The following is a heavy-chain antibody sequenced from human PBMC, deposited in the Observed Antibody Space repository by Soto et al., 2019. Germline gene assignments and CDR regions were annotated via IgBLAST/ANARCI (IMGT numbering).Heavy chain of an antibody. Sequence: EVQLVESGGGLVQPGGSLRLSCAASGFSLSSYAMEWVRQAPGQGLEWVSYISLSSGNIHYADSVRGRFTVSRDNAKNSLDRQMNSLRAEDTAVYYCARHPSRGSEWARYLDLWGRGTLVTVSS. J-gene: IGHJ2*01. V-gene: IGHV3-48*01. CDR3: ARHPSRGSEWARYLDL. D-gene: IGHD1-26*01. CDR1: GFSLSSYA. CDR2: ISLSSGNI.